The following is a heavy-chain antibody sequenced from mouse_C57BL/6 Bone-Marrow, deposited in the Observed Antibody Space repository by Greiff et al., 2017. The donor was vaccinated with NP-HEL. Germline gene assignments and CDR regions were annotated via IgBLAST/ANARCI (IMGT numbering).Heavy chain of an antibody. D-gene: IGHD2-2*01. CDR3: ARCYGYDDYYAMDY. CDR1: GYAFSSSW. V-gene: IGHV1-82*01. Sequence: VQLQQSGPELVKPGASVKISCKASGYAFSSSWMTWVKQRPGKGLEWIGRIYPGDGDTNYTGKFKGKATLTADKSSSTAYMQLSSLTSEDSAVYFCARCYGYDDYYAMDYWGQGTSVTVSS. J-gene: IGHJ4*01. CDR2: IYPGDGDT.